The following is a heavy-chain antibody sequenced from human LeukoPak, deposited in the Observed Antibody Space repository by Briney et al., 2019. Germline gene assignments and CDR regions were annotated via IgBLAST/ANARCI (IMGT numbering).Heavy chain of an antibody. CDR1: GFTFSSYA. V-gene: IGHV3-30-3*01. J-gene: IGHJ4*02. D-gene: IGHD6-19*01. CDR3: ARDLRSGRVPLMVHDY. CDR2: ISYDGSNK. Sequence: GRSLRLSCAASGFTFSSYAMHWVRQAPGKGLEWVAVISYDGSNKYYADSVKGRFTISRDNSKNTLYLQMNSLRAEDTAVYYCARDLRSGRVPLMVHDYWGQGTLVTVSS.